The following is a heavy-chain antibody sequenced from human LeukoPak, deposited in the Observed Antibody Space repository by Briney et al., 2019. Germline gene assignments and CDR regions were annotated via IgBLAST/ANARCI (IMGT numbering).Heavy chain of an antibody. Sequence: PGGSLRLSCAASGFTFSSYAMHWVRQAPGKGLEYVSAISSNEGSTYYANSVKGRFTISRDNSKNTLYLQMGSLRAEDMAVYYCARRAGSYFGYWGQGTLVTVSS. D-gene: IGHD1-26*01. CDR2: ISSNEGST. CDR1: GFTFSSYA. V-gene: IGHV3-64*01. CDR3: ARRAGSYFGY. J-gene: IGHJ4*02.